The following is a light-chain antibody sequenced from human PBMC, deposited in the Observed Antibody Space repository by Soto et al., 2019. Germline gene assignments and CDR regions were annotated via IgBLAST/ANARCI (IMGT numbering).Light chain of an antibody. CDR1: QTISSW. J-gene: IGKJ1*01. CDR2: KAS. V-gene: IGKV1-5*03. Sequence: IWMTQSPSLLSASTGDRVTITCRASQTISSWLAWYQQKPGKAPKLLIYKASTLKSGVPSRFSGSGSGTEFTLTISSLQSEDFAIYYCQRQSNWPRTFGQGTKVDIK. CDR3: QRQSNWPRT.